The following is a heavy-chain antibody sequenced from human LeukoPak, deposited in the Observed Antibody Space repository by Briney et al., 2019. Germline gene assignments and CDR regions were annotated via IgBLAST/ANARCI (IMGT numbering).Heavy chain of an antibody. CDR3: TRLYYYYGMDV. V-gene: IGHV3-15*01. Sequence: GGSLRLSCAASGFTFSNAWMSWVRQAPGKGLEWVGRIKGKTDGGTTDYAAPVKGRFTISRDDSKNTLYLQMNSLKTEDTAVYYCTRLYYYYGMDVWGKGTTVTVSS. J-gene: IGHJ6*04. CDR2: IKGKTDGGTT. CDR1: GFTFSNAW.